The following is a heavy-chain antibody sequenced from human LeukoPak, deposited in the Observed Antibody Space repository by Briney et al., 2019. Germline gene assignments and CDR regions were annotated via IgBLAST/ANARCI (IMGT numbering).Heavy chain of an antibody. CDR3: ARDLDTMIPADY. CDR2: ISYDGINN. J-gene: IGHJ4*02. D-gene: IGHD3-22*01. CDR1: GFIFKTYG. Sequence: GGSLRLSCAASGFIFKTYGMHWVRQAPGKGLEWVAVISYDGINNYYADSVKGRFTISRDNSKNTLDLQMNSLRAEDTAVYYCARDLDTMIPADYWGQGTLVTVSS. V-gene: IGHV3-30*03.